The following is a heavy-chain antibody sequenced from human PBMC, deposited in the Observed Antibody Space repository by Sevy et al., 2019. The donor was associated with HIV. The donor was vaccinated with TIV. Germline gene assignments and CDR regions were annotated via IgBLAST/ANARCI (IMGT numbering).Heavy chain of an antibody. CDR1: GFTFDDNA. V-gene: IGHV3-9*01. Sequence: GGSLRLSCVASGFTFDDNAMHWVRQAPGKGLEWVSGISWNSDKIGYADSVKGRLTISRDNAQNSLYLQMNSLRTEATALYYCAKSRTWCRGMDVWGQGTTVTVSS. CDR3: AKSRTWCRGMDV. D-gene: IGHD2-8*01. J-gene: IGHJ6*02. CDR2: ISWNSDKI.